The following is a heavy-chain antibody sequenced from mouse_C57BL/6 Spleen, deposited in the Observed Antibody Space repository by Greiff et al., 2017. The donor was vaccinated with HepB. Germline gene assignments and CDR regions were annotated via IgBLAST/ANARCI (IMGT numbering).Heavy chain of an antibody. D-gene: IGHD2-3*01. V-gene: IGHV1-64*01. CDR2: IHPNSGST. CDR1: GYTFTSYW. J-gene: IGHJ3*01. CDR3: ARGDGYYGGFAY. Sequence: QVQLQQPGAELVKPGASVKLSCKASGYTFTSYWMHWVKQRPGQGLEWIGMIHPNSGSTNYNEKFKSKATLTVDKSSSTAYMQLSSLTSEDSAVYYCARGDGYYGGFAYWGQGTLVTVSA.